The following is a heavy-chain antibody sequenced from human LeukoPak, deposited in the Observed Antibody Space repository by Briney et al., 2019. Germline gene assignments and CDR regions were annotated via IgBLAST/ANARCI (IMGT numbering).Heavy chain of an antibody. Sequence: GSLRLSCAASGFTFSSYWMSWVRQAPGKGLEWVANIKQDGSEKYYVDSVKGRFTISRDNAKNSLYLQMNSLRAEDTAVYYCARASIAAAGTIGLFDYWGQGTLVTVSS. CDR1: GFTFSSYW. V-gene: IGHV3-7*01. J-gene: IGHJ4*02. CDR2: IKQDGSEK. CDR3: ARASIAAAGTIGLFDY. D-gene: IGHD6-13*01.